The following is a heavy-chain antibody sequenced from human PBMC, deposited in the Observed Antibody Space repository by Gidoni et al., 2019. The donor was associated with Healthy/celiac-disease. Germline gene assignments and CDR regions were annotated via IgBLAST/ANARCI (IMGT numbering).Heavy chain of an antibody. CDR2: ISGSGGST. Sequence: EVQLLESGGGLVQTGGSLRLSCAASGFTFSSYAMSWVRQAPGKGLEWVSAISGSGGSTYYADSVKGRFTISRDNSKNTLYLQMNSLRAEDTAVYYCAKDTAMASYGMDVWGQGTTVTVSS. J-gene: IGHJ6*02. V-gene: IGHV3-23*01. CDR1: GFTFSSYA. D-gene: IGHD5-18*01. CDR3: AKDTAMASYGMDV.